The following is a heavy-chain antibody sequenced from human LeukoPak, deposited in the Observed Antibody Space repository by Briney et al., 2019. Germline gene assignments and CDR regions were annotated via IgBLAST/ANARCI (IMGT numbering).Heavy chain of an antibody. Sequence: SETLSLTCADHGGSLSDNYRNWIRQPPGRGLEWIGDISPSGGTNYNPSLKSRVIISLDMSKNLFSLNLTSTTAADTAMYYCARRLRSGRRETRRIPAFDYWGQGNLVAVSS. V-gene: IGHV4-34*01. J-gene: IGHJ4*02. D-gene: IGHD2-2*01. CDR1: GGSLSDNY. CDR2: ISPSGGT. CDR3: ARRLRSGRRETRRIPAFDY.